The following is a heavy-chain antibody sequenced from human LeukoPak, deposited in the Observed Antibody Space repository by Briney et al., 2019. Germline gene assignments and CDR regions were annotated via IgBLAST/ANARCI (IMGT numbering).Heavy chain of an antibody. V-gene: IGHV3-30*18. D-gene: IGHD2-15*01. J-gene: IGHJ6*02. CDR1: GFTFSSYG. Sequence: GRSLRLSCAASGFTFSSYGMHWVRQAPGKGLEWVAVISYDGSNKYYADSVKGRFTISRDNSKNTLYLQMNSLRAEDTAVYYCAKGRPATGFYYYGMDVWGQGTTVTVSS. CDR2: ISYDGSNK. CDR3: AKGRPATGFYYYGMDV.